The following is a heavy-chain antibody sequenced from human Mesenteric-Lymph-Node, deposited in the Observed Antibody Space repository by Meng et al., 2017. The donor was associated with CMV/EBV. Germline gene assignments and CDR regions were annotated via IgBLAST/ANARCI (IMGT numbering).Heavy chain of an antibody. CDR2: IYYSGST. D-gene: IGHD7-27*01. J-gene: IGHJ6*02. V-gene: IGHV4-59*01. Sequence: SETLSLTCTVSGGSISSYYWSWIRQPPGKGLEWIGYIYYSGSTNYNPSLKSRVTISLDTSKNQFSLRLSSVTAADTAVYYCGRAGPAGYYYNGLDVWGQGTTVTVSS. CDR1: GGSISSYY. CDR3: GRAGPAGYYYNGLDV.